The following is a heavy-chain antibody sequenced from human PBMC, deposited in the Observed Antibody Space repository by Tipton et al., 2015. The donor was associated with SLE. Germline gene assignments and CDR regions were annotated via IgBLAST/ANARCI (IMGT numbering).Heavy chain of an antibody. CDR3: ARDSSGYSIFFDY. J-gene: IGHJ4*02. D-gene: IGHD3-22*01. CDR1: GGSYSGYY. V-gene: IGHV4-34*01. CDR2: INHRGST. Sequence: LRLSCAVYGGSYSGYYWSWIRQPPGKGLEWIGEINHRGSTNYNPSLKSRVTISVDTSKNQFSLKLSSVTAADTAVYYCARDSSGYSIFFDYWGQGTLVTVSS.